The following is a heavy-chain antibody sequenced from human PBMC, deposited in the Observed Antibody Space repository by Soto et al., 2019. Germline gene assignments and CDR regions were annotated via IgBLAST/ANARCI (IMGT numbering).Heavy chain of an antibody. CDR3: AREGYDSRGYSYYYYGMDV. J-gene: IGHJ6*02. V-gene: IGHV1-2*04. D-gene: IGHD3-22*01. CDR2: INPNSGGT. CDR1: GKKCTSRW. Sequence: PVRASYRPSGKKCTSRWLQYDRKAPGQGLEWMGWINPNSGGTNYVQKFQGWVTMTRDTSISTAYMELSRLRSDDTAVYYCAREGYDSRGYSYYYYGMDVWGQGTTVTVSS.